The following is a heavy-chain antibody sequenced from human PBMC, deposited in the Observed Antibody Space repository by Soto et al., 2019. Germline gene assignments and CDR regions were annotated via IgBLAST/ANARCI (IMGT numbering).Heavy chain of an antibody. CDR1: GFTFTYYA. J-gene: IGHJ3*02. Sequence: GSLRLSCTASGFTFTYYAFSWVRQAPGKGLEWVSAISGSGGSTYYADSVKGRFTISRDNSKNTLYLQMNSLRAEDTAVYYCAKRKYYDILTGFHPADAFDIWGQGTMVTVSS. D-gene: IGHD3-9*01. CDR3: AKRKYYDILTGFHPADAFDI. V-gene: IGHV3-23*01. CDR2: ISGSGGST.